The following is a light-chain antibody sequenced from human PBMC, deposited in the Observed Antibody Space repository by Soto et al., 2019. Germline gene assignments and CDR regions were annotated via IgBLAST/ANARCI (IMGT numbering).Light chain of an antibody. CDR3: EAWDDSLYGAV. V-gene: IGLV1-44*01. Sequence: QSVLTQPPSASGTPGQRVTISCSGSSSNIGANPINWYQQLPGTAPKLLIYNNDQRPSGVPDGFSASKSGTSASLDISGLQSEVEADYYCEAWDDSLYGAVLGGGTKLTVL. J-gene: IGLJ2*01. CDR1: SSNIGANP. CDR2: NND.